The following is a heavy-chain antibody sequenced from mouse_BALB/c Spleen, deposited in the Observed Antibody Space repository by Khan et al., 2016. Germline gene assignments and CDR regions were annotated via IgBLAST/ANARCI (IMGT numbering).Heavy chain of an antibody. CDR1: GYTFSRYW. J-gene: IGHJ3*01. Sequence: QVQLQQSGAELMKPGASVKISCKASGYTFSRYWIEWIKERPGHGLEWIGEILPGTDSTNYNDKFKGKAAFTAESSSSTAYIQLNSRTSEDSAVYYCAGGASWGQGTLVTVSA. V-gene: IGHV1-9*01. CDR2: ILPGTDST. CDR3: AGGAS.